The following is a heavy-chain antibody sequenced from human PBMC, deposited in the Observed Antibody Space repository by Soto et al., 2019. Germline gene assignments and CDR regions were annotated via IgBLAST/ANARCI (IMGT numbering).Heavy chain of an antibody. CDR2: IYHSGTT. J-gene: IGHJ5*02. D-gene: IGHD2-2*01. CDR1: GGSISSGGYY. CDR3: ARXRGNQLLGWFXP. Sequence: SETLXLTCTVSGGSISSGGYYWSWIRQHPGKGLEWIGYIYHSGTTYYNPSLKSRVTISVDTSKNQFSLKLTSVTAADTAVYYCARXRGNQLLGWFXPWGQGTLVXVS. V-gene: IGHV4-31*03.